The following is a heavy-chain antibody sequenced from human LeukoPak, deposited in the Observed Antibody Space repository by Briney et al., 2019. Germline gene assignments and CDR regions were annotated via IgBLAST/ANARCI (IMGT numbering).Heavy chain of an antibody. Sequence: SGGSLRLSCAASGFTFSSYAMHWVRQAPGKGLEWVAVISYDGSNKYYADSVRGRFTISRDNSKNTLYLQMNSLRAEDTAVYYCARDRSGWFEGDYWGQGTLVTVSS. V-gene: IGHV3-30-3*01. D-gene: IGHD6-19*01. CDR2: ISYDGSNK. J-gene: IGHJ4*02. CDR1: GFTFSSYA. CDR3: ARDRSGWFEGDY.